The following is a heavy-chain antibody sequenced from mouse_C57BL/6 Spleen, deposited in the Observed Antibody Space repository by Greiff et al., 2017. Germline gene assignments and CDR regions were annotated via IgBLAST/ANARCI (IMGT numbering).Heavy chain of an antibody. CDR2: IDPSDSYT. D-gene: IGHD1-1*01. Sequence: QVQLQQPGAELVMPGASVKLSCKASGYTFTSYWMHWVKQRPGQGLEWIGEIDPSDSYTNYNQKFKGKSTLTVDKSSSTAYMQLSSLTSEDSAVYCSASSHYYGRSRYWCVDVWGTETTVTVSS. CDR3: ASSHYYGRSRYWCVDV. CDR1: GYTFTSYW. V-gene: IGHV1-69*01. J-gene: IGHJ1*03.